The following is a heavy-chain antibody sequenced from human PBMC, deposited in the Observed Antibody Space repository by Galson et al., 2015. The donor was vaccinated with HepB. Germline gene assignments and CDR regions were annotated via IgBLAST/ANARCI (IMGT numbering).Heavy chain of an antibody. CDR3: ALAFGPYPHGYYGMDV. J-gene: IGHJ6*02. Sequence: SLRLSCAASGFTFSGSAMHWVRQASGKGLEWVGRIRSKANSYATAYAASVKGRFTISRDDSKNTAYLQMNSLKTEDTAVYYCALAFGPYPHGYYGMDVWGQGTTVTVSS. CDR1: GFTFSGSA. D-gene: IGHD2-21*01. V-gene: IGHV3-73*01. CDR2: IRSKANSYAT.